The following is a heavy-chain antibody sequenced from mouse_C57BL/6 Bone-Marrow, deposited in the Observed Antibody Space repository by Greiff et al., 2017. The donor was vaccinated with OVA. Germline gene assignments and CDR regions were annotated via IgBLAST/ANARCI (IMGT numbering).Heavy chain of an antibody. CDR1: GFTFSSYA. CDR3: ARGGKLGAWFAY. D-gene: IGHD3-3*01. CDR2: ISDGGSYT. Sequence: EVKLVESGGGLVKPGGSLKLSCAASGFTFSSYAMSWVRQTPEKRLEWVATISDGGSYTYYPDNVKGRFTISRDNAKNNLYLQMSHLKSEDTAMYYCARGGKLGAWFAYWGQGTLVTVSA. J-gene: IGHJ3*01. V-gene: IGHV5-4*03.